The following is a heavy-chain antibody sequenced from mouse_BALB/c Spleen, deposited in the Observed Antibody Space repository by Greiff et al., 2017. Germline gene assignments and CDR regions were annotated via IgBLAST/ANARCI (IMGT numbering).Heavy chain of an antibody. CDR3: ASYGSSDAMDY. CDR2: IWAGGST. J-gene: IGHJ4*01. V-gene: IGHV2-9*02. D-gene: IGHD1-1*01. CDR1: GFSLTSYG. Sequence: VKLVESGPGLVAPSQSLSITCTVSGFSLTSYGVHWVRQPPGKGLEWLGVIWAGGSTNYNSALMSRLSISKDNSKSQVFLKMNSLQTDDTAMYYCASYGSSDAMDYWGQGTSVTVSS.